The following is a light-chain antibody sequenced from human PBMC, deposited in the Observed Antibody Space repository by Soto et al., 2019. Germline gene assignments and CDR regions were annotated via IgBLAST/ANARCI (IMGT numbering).Light chain of an antibody. CDR2: AAS. CDR3: QQLNSYLALT. J-gene: IGKJ4*01. V-gene: IGKV1-9*01. Sequence: IQLTQSPSSLSASVGDRVTITCRASQGISSYLAWYQQKPGKAPKLLIYAASTLQSGVPSRFSGRGSGTDFTLTISSLQPEDFATYYCQQLNSYLALTFGGGTKVEIK. CDR1: QGISSY.